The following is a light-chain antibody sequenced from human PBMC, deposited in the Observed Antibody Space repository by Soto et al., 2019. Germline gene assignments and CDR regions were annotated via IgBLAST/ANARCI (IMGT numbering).Light chain of an antibody. CDR2: EVI. CDR1: SSDIGAHNF. CDR3: NSYTTSNTFV. V-gene: IGLV2-14*03. Sequence: QSVLTQPASVSLSPGQAITVSCIGTSSDIGAHNFVSWYQQHPGKAPKLIIYEVINRPSGVSDRFSGSKSGNTASLTISGLQSEDEADYYCNSYTTSNTFVFGSGTRSPS. J-gene: IGLJ1*01.